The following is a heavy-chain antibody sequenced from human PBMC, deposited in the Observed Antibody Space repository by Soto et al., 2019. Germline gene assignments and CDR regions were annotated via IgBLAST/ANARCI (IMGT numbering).Heavy chain of an antibody. J-gene: IGHJ5*02. CDR1: GGSISSYY. CDR2: IYHSGST. CDR3: ARHLGYDSSGYYRNWFDP. D-gene: IGHD3-22*01. V-gene: IGHV4-59*08. Sequence: SETLSLTCTVSGGSISSYYWSWIRRPPGKGLEWIGYIYHSGSTSYNPSLKSRVTVSVDTSKNQFSLKLSSVTAADTAVYYCARHLGYDSSGYYRNWFDPWGQGTLVTVSS.